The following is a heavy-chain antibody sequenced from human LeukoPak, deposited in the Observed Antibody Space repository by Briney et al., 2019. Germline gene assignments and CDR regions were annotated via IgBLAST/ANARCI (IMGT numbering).Heavy chain of an antibody. CDR1: GGTFSSYA. CDR3: ARDLSGGTGTIVQFDY. J-gene: IGHJ4*02. D-gene: IGHD1-7*01. Sequence: ASVKVSCKASGGTFSSYAISWVRQAPGQGLEWMGRINPNSGGTNYAQKFQGRVTMTRDTSISTAYMELSRLRSDDTAVYYCARDLSGGTGTIVQFDYWGQGTLVTVSS. CDR2: INPNSGGT. V-gene: IGHV1-2*06.